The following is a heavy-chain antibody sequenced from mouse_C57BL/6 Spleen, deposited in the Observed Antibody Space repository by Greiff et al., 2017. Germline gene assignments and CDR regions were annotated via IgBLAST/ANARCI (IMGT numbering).Heavy chain of an antibody. V-gene: IGHV1-7*01. J-gene: IGHJ1*03. CDR1: GYTFTSYW. D-gene: IGHD1-1*01. CDR2: INPSSGYT. CDR3: ARRYYGSSYDWYFDV. Sequence: QVQLKESGAELAKPGASVKLSCKASGYTFTSYWMHWVKQRPGQGLEWIGYINPSSGYTKYNQKFKDKATLTADKSSSTAYMQLSSLTYEDSAVYYCARRYYGSSYDWYFDVWGTGTTVTVSS.